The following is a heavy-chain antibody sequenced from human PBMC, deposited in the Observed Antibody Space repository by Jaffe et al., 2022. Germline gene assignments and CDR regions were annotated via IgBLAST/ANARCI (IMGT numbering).Heavy chain of an antibody. CDR2: IYHSGST. CDR1: GGSISSNNW. V-gene: IGHV4-4*02. J-gene: IGHJ4*02. CDR3: ARAFGGSGHGDLDY. D-gene: IGHD5-12*01. Sequence: QVQLQESGPGLVKPSGTLSLTCAVSGGSISSNNWWNWVRQPPGKGLEWIGQIYHSGSTNYNPSLKSRVTMSVDKSKNQFSLKLSSVTAADTAVYYCARAFGGSGHGDLDYWGQGTLVTVSS.